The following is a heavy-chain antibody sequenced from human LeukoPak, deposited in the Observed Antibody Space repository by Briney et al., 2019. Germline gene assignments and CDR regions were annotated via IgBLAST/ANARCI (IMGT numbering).Heavy chain of an antibody. J-gene: IGHJ4*02. Sequence: SETLSLTCTVSGGSISISGSYWAGIRKPPGKGLEWIGNIYYSGSTYYNPSLKSRVTISVDTSKNQFSLKLSSVTAADTAVYYCARSTGWLQEFDYWGQGTLVTVSS. D-gene: IGHD5-24*01. V-gene: IGHV4-39*01. CDR1: GGSISISGSY. CDR3: ARSTGWLQEFDY. CDR2: IYYSGST.